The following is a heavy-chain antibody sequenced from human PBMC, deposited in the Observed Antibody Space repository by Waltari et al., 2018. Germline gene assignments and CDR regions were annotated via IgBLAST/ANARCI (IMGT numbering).Heavy chain of an antibody. CDR1: GGSITKNRQN. J-gene: IGHJ3*01. D-gene: IGHD3-16*01. Sequence: QLHLQETGPGRVKPSETLSLTCSVCGGSITKNRQNWAWIHQPPGKGLEWTANISYTVATYNNPTLKSRVTISGDTSKNQFSLKLNSVTAADTAVYYCATYVGASIGTAAFDVWGQGTMVTVSS. V-gene: IGHV4-39*01. CDR3: ATYVGASIGTAAFDV. CDR2: ISYTVAT.